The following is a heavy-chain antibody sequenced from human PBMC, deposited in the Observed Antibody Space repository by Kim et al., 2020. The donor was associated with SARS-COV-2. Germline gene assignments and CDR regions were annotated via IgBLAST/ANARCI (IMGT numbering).Heavy chain of an antibody. CDR3: ASEWGGDGYNSDAHDY. Sequence: SVKGRFTISRDNAKNSLYLQMNSLRAEDTAVYYCASEWGGDGYNSDAHDYWGQGTLVTVSS. J-gene: IGHJ4*02. D-gene: IGHD5-12*01. V-gene: IGHV3-11*01.